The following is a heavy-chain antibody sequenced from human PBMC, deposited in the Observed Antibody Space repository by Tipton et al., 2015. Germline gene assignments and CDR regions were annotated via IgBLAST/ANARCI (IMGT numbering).Heavy chain of an antibody. Sequence: TLSLTCTVSGDSIGHYYWSWIRQPPGKGLEWIGEINHAGNTNYNPSLESRFIISEDTSKNQFSLTVFSVTAADTAVYYCARGDDILAYLYFDLWGRGTLVSVSS. CDR1: GDSIGHYY. J-gene: IGHJ2*01. CDR2: INHAGNT. D-gene: IGHD3-9*01. CDR3: ARGDDILAYLYFDL. V-gene: IGHV4-34*01.